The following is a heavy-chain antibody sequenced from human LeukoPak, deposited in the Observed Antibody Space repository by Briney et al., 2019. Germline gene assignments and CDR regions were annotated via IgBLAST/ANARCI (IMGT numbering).Heavy chain of an antibody. CDR2: INSDGCST. Sequence: GGSVRLSCAASGFTFSSYWMHWVRQAPGKGLVWVSRINSDGCSTNYADSVRGRFTISRDNARNTLYLQMNSLRAEDTAVYYCARREGYSSSTPFDYWGQGTLVTVSS. J-gene: IGHJ4*02. CDR3: ARREGYSSSTPFDY. D-gene: IGHD6-6*01. CDR1: GFTFSSYW. V-gene: IGHV3-74*01.